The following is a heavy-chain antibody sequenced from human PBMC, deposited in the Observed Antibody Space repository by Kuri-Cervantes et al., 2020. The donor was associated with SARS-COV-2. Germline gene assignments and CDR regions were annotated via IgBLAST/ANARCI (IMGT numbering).Heavy chain of an antibody. Sequence: GGSLRLSCAASGFTVSNTWMTWVRQAPGKGLEWVGFIRSKAYGGTTEYAASVKGRFTISRDDSKSIAYLQMNSLKTEDTAVYYCTRDRKLWSPGPLLFDYWGQGTLVTVSS. D-gene: IGHD5-18*01. V-gene: IGHV3-49*04. CDR1: GFTVSNTW. J-gene: IGHJ4*02. CDR3: TRDRKLWSPGPLLFDY. CDR2: IRSKAYGGTT.